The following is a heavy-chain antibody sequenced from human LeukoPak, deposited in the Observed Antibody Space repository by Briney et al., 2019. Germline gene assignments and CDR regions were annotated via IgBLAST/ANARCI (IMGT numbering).Heavy chain of an antibody. Sequence: GGSLRLSCAASGFTFDDYAMHWVRQAPGKGLEWVSLISGVGGSTYYADSVKGRFTVSRDNSKNSLYLQMNSLRTEDTALYYWAKGRGGPTMVRRVTSATEVYCMDVWGQGTTVTVSS. CDR3: AKGRGGPTMVRRVTSATEVYCMDV. J-gene: IGHJ6*02. CDR1: GFTFDDYA. D-gene: IGHD3-10*01. CDR2: ISGVGGST. V-gene: IGHV3-43*02.